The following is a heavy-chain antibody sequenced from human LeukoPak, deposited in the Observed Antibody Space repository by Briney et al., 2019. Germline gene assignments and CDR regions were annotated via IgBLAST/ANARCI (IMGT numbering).Heavy chain of an antibody. V-gene: IGHV4-34*01. D-gene: IGHD2-2*01. CDR2: INHSGST. J-gene: IGHJ5*02. CDR1: GGSFSGYY. Sequence: SETLSLTCAVYGGSFSGYYWSWIRQPPGKGLEWIGEINHSGSTNYNPSLKSRVTISVDTSKNQFSLKLSSVTAADTAVYYCAKGGLFCSSTSCYQRRNWFDPWGQGTLVTVSS. CDR3: AKGGLFCSSTSCYQRRNWFDP.